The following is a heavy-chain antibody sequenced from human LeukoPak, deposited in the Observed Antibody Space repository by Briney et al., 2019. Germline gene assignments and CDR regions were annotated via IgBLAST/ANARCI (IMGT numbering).Heavy chain of an antibody. J-gene: IGHJ4*02. CDR3: AQGRSADITAAIKY. CDR2: ISCSGYST. Sequence: GGSLRLSCAASGFTFRNSAMNWVRQGPGKGLEWVSYISCSGYSTYYADSVKRRFTISRHSSNNTLFLQKCSLRDAGTGVYYCAQGRSADITAAIKYWGQGDLVTLSS. CDR1: GFTFRNSA. V-gene: IGHV3-23*01. D-gene: IGHD6-25*01.